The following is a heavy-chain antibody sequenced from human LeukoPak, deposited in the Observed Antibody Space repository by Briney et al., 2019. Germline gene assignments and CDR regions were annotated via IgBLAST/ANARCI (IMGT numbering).Heavy chain of an antibody. CDR1: GYTFTSYG. Sequence: ASVKVSCKASGYTFTSYGISWVRQAPGQGLEWMGWISAYNGNTNYAQKLQGRVTMTTDTSTSTAYMELRSLRFDDTAVYYCARDGCSSTSCYEDYWGQGTLVTVSS. D-gene: IGHD2-2*01. CDR3: ARDGCSSTSCYEDY. V-gene: IGHV1-18*01. CDR2: ISAYNGNT. J-gene: IGHJ4*02.